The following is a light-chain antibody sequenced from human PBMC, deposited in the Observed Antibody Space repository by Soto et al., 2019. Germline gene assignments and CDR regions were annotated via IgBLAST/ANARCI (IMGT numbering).Light chain of an antibody. Sequence: IVLTQSPGTLSLSPWERATLSCRASQSVASSYLAWYQQKPGQAPRLLIYGASSRATGIPDRFSGSGSGTDFTLTISRLEPEDFAVYYCHQYGSSSWTFGQGTKVDI. CDR3: HQYGSSSWT. CDR2: GAS. V-gene: IGKV3-20*01. CDR1: QSVASSY. J-gene: IGKJ1*01.